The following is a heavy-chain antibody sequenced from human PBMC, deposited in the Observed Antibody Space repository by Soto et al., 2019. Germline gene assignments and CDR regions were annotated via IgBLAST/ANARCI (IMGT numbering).Heavy chain of an antibody. D-gene: IGHD5-18*01. CDR3: ASGKYSYGLYYFDY. CDR2: IWYDGSNK. J-gene: IGHJ4*02. V-gene: IGHV3-33*01. Sequence: GGSLRLSCAASGFTFSSYAMHWVRQAPGKGLEWVAVIWYDGSNKFYADSVKGRFTISRDNSKNTLYLQMNSLRAEDTAVYYCASGKYSYGLYYFDYWGQGTLVTVSS. CDR1: GFTFSSYA.